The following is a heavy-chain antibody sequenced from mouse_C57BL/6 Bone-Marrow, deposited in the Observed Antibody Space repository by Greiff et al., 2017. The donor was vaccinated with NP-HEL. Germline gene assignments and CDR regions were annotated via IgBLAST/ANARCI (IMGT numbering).Heavy chain of an antibody. CDR3: ARGIDYATWFAY. CDR2: ISSGGSYT. Sequence: EVHLVESGGDLVKPGGSLKLSCAASGFTFSSYGMSWVRQTPDKRLEWVATISSGGSYTYYPDSVKGRFTISRDNAKNTLYLQMSSLKSEDTAMYYCARGIDYATWFAYWGQGTLVTVSA. J-gene: IGHJ3*01. V-gene: IGHV5-6*01. D-gene: IGHD2-4*01. CDR1: GFTFSSYG.